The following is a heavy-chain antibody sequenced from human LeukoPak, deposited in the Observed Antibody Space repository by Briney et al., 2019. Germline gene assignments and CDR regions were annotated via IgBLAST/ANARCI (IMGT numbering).Heavy chain of an antibody. V-gene: IGHV1-18*01. Sequence: ASVKVSCKASGYTFTSYGISWVRQAPGQGLEWMGWISAYNGNTNYAQKLQGRVTMTTDTSTSTAYMELSRLRSDDTAVYYCARLYSSGWYVAFDIWGQGTMVTVSS. CDR2: ISAYNGNT. CDR3: ARLYSSGWYVAFDI. CDR1: GYTFTSYG. J-gene: IGHJ3*02. D-gene: IGHD6-19*01.